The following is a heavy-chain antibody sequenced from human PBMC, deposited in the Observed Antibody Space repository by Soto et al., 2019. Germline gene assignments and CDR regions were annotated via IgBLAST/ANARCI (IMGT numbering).Heavy chain of an antibody. Sequence: AAVKVSCKASGYTFTSYGISWVRQAPGQGLEWMGWISAYNGNTNYAQKLQGRVTMTTDTSTSTAYMELRSLRSDDTAVYYCARDPRYSSSWYPGGRDYYYGMDVWGQGTTVTVSS. D-gene: IGHD6-13*01. V-gene: IGHV1-18*01. CDR2: ISAYNGNT. J-gene: IGHJ6*02. CDR3: ARDPRYSSSWYPGGRDYYYGMDV. CDR1: GYTFTSYG.